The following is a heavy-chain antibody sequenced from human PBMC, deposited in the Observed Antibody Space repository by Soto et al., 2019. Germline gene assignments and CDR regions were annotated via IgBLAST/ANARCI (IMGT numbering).Heavy chain of an antibody. V-gene: IGHV4-30-4*01. CDR3: ATESGSTYGYFDH. CDR2: ISNSGST. D-gene: IGHD5-18*01. CDR1: GGSVTSDEDY. Sequence: PSETLSLTCTVSGGSVTSDEDYWTWIRQSPGKGLEWIGYISNSGSTGYNPSLKTRLSMSVDRSKNQCTLRLTSVTAADTAVYFCATESGSTYGYFDHWGQGTQVTVSS. J-gene: IGHJ4*02.